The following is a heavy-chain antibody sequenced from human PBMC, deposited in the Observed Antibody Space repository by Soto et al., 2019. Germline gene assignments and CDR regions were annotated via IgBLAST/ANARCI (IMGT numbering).Heavy chain of an antibody. D-gene: IGHD6-19*01. J-gene: IGHJ4*02. CDR1: GCSISSSSYY. V-gene: IGHV4-39*07. CDR3: ARGVAVPGAHIDY. CDR2: IYYTGST. Sequence: PSATLSLTCPVSGCSISSSSYYWGWIRPPPGKGLEWIVSIYYTGSTNYSPSLRSRVSISVDTSKNEFSLRLSSVTAADTAVYFCARGVAVPGAHIDYWGQGTQVPVFS.